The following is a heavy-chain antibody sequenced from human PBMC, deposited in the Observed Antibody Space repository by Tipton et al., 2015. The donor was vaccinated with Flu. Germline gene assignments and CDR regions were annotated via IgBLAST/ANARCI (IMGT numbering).Heavy chain of an antibody. D-gene: IGHD1-26*01. CDR1: GFTFRSFE. CDR3: ARERGGRGQTYYFDY. CDR2: ITSRGSTI. Sequence: SLRLSCAASGFTFRSFEMNWVRQAPGKGLEWVSYITSRGSTIYYAGSVKGRFTISRDNAKNSLYLQMDSLRAEDTAVYYCARERGGRGQTYYFDYWGQGTLVTVSS. V-gene: IGHV3-48*03. J-gene: IGHJ4*02.